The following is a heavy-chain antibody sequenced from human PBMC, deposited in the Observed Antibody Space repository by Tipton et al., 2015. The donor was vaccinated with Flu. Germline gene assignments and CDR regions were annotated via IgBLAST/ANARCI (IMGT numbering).Heavy chain of an antibody. CDR2: IFYSGSL. J-gene: IGHJ4*02. Sequence: TLSLTCSVSGVSLGTSGYYWSWIRQPPGKGLELIGYIFYSGSLYYNPSVMGRAQISIDTARNEVSLRLTSVSVPDTAIFYCGRRDALGWAVYWGPGIRGTVSS. V-gene: IGHV4-31*03. CDR1: GVSLGTSGYY. D-gene: IGHD5-24*01. CDR3: GRRDALGWAVY.